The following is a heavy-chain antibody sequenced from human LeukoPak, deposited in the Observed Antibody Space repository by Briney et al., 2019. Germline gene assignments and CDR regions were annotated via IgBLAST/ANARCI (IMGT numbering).Heavy chain of an antibody. CDR1: GFTFSSYA. CDR3: AKAHPEAYCGGDCYPNNWFDP. Sequence: PGGSLRLSCAASGFTFSSYAMSWVRQAPGKGLEWVSAISGCGGSTYYADSVKGRFTISRDNSKNTLYLQMNSLRAEDTAVYYCAKAHPEAYCGGDCYPNNWFDPWGQGTLVTVSS. J-gene: IGHJ5*02. V-gene: IGHV3-23*01. D-gene: IGHD2-21*02. CDR2: ISGCGGST.